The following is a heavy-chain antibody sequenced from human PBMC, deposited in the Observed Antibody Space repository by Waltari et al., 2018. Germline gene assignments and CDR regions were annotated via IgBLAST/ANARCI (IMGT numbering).Heavy chain of an antibody. CDR3: ATDRGSYSSGGNAGYLDY. J-gene: IGHJ4*02. CDR1: GYPPTDLS. CDR2: IDPEDGET. Sequence: HVQLVPSGAAVKKPGASVKLPCKVSGYPPTDLSMHWVRPAPGQGLEWMGGIDPEDGETNYAQKFQGRVTIAEDTTTDTAYMERSSLGSEDTAVYYWATDRGSYSSGGNAGYLDYWGQGTLVTVSS. D-gene: IGHD6-19*01. V-gene: IGHV1-24*01.